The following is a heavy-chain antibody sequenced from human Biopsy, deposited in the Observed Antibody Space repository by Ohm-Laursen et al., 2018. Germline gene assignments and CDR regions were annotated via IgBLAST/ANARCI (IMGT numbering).Heavy chain of an antibody. J-gene: IGHJ6*02. CDR1: GFTFSDYA. V-gene: IGHV3-33*08. Sequence: SLRLSCAASGFTFSDYALHWVRQAPGKGLEWVAIIWYDGSSEYYADSVKGRFTISRDNSKNTVYLEMNSLRAEDTAVYFCARDPIVGSKADGMDVWGQGTTVTVSS. CDR2: IWYDGSSE. D-gene: IGHD1-26*01. CDR3: ARDPIVGSKADGMDV.